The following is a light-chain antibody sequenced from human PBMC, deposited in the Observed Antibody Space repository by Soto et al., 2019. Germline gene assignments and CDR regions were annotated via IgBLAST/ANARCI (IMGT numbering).Light chain of an antibody. CDR2: SVS. V-gene: IGKV3D-15*01. CDR3: QQYNNWPS. CDR1: QSVSND. J-gene: IGKJ5*01. Sequence: EMVLTPSPGTLSLSPVDRAPLSCRASQSVSNDYVAWVQQKPGQTPRLLIYSVSSRATGIPDRFSGSGSATEFTLTISRLQSEEFAVDDCQQYNNWPSVGQGTRLEIK.